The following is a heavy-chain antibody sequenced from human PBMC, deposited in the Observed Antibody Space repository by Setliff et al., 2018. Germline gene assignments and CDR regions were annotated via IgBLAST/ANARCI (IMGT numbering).Heavy chain of an antibody. J-gene: IGHJ6*03. CDR2: NIRSA. Sequence: SETLSLTCTVSGGSISSHFWGWIRQPLGKGLEWIGYNIRSANSNPSLKGRATLSIDASKRQFSLKLTSVTAADTAVYYCARMSGFQYMDVWGKGTTVTVSS. CDR1: GGSISSHF. V-gene: IGHV4-59*08. D-gene: IGHD3-3*01. CDR3: ARMSGFQYMDV.